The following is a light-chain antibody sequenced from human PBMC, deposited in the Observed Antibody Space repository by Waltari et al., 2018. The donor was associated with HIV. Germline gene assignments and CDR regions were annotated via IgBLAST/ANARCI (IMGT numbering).Light chain of an antibody. CDR1: SSDIGYYNY. J-gene: IGLJ3*02. V-gene: IGLV2-14*01. CDR2: EVS. Sequence: QFALTQPASVSGSPGQSNTISCSGTSSDIGYYNYVPWYQQHPGKAPKLMIYEVSNRPSGISNRFSGSKSGNTASLTISALQAEDEADYFCSSVANSVTLSVLFGGGTKLTVL. CDR3: SSVANSVTLSVL.